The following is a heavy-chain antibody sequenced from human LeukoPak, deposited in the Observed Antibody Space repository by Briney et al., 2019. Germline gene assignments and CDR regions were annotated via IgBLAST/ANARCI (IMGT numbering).Heavy chain of an antibody. Sequence: SETLSLTCAVYGGSFSGYYRSWIRQPPGKGLEWIGEINHSGSTNYNPSLKSRVTISVDTSKNQFSLKLSSVTAADTAVYYCASAPDNNVLRYFDWFPRYFDLWGRGTLVTVSS. CDR1: GGSFSGYY. V-gene: IGHV4-34*01. D-gene: IGHD3-9*01. CDR2: INHSGST. CDR3: ASAPDNNVLRYFDWFPRYFDL. J-gene: IGHJ2*01.